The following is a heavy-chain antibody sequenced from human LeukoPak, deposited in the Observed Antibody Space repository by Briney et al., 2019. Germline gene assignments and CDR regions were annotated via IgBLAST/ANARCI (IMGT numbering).Heavy chain of an antibody. Sequence: PSETLSLTCTVSGGSISSYYWSWIRQPPGKGLEWIGYIYYSGSTNHNPSLKSRVTISVDTSKNQFSLKLSSVTAADTAVYYCARTHPGIAAAGTGSEFDYWGQGTLVTVSS. CDR3: ARTHPGIAAAGTGSEFDY. CDR2: IYYSGST. CDR1: GGSISSYY. V-gene: IGHV4-59*08. J-gene: IGHJ4*02. D-gene: IGHD6-13*01.